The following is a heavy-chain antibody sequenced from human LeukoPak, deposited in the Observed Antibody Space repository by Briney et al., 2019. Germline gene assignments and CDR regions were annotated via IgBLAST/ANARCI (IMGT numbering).Heavy chain of an antibody. CDR2: ISGSGGST. CDR1: GFTFSSYA. Sequence: GGSLRLPCAASGFTFSSYAMSWVRQAPGKGLEWVSAISGSGGSTYYADSVKDRFTISRDNSKNTLYLQMNSLRAEDTAVYYCAKDSGIAAAGPPMGAFDIWGQGTMVTVSS. J-gene: IGHJ3*02. V-gene: IGHV3-23*01. CDR3: AKDSGIAAAGPPMGAFDI. D-gene: IGHD6-13*01.